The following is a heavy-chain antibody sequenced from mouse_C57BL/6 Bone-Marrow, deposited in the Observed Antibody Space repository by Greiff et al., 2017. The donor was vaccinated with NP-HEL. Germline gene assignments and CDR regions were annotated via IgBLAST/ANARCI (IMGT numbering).Heavy chain of an antibody. V-gene: IGHV1-72*01. Sequence: QVQLQQSGAELVRPGASVTLSCKASGYTFTSYWMHWVKQRPGRGLEWIGRIDPNSGGTKYNEKFKSKATLTVDKPSSTAYMQLSSLTSEDSAVYYCARSKGWLLRFDYWGQGTTLTVSS. CDR3: ARSKGWLLRFDY. CDR2: IDPNSGGT. CDR1: GYTFTSYW. J-gene: IGHJ2*01. D-gene: IGHD2-3*01.